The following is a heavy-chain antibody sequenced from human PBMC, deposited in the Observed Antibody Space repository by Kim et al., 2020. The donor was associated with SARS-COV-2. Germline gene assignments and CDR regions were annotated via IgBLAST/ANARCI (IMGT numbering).Heavy chain of an antibody. Sequence: ASVKVSCKVSGYTLTELSMHWVRQAPGKGLEWMGGFDPEDGETIYAQKFQGRVTMTEDTSTDTAYMELSSLRSEDTAVYYWATGTPLKDIVVVPAAMLYYSGMDVGGEGTTLTVSS. CDR2: FDPEDGET. D-gene: IGHD2-2*01. J-gene: IGHJ6*04. CDR3: ATGTPLKDIVVVPAAMLYYSGMDV. CDR1: GYTLTELS. V-gene: IGHV1-24*01.